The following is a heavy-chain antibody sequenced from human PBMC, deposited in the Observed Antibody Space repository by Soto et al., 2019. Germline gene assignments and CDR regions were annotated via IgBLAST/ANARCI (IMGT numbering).Heavy chain of an antibody. CDR1: GFTFSSYA. CDR3: AKRVLAGKEYSRYYYYMDV. Sequence: GGVLRLSCAASGFTFSSYAMSWVRQAPGKGLEWVSAISGSGGSTYYADSVKGRFTISRDNSKNTLYLQMNSLRAEDTAVYYCAKRVLAGKEYSRYYYYMDVWGKGTTVTVSS. CDR2: ISGSGGST. V-gene: IGHV3-23*01. J-gene: IGHJ6*03. D-gene: IGHD6-6*01.